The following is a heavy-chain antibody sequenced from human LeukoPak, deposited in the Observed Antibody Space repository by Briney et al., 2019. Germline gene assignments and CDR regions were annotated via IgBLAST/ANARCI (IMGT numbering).Heavy chain of an antibody. CDR1: GGTFSSYA. J-gene: IGHJ5*02. CDR3: ARARPTRNWFDP. CDR2: IIPIFGTA. V-gene: IGHV1-69*01. Sequence: SVKVSCKASGGTFSSYAISWVRQAPGQGLEWMGGIIPIFGTANYAQKFQGRVTITADESTCTAYMELSSLRSEDTAVYYCARARPTRNWFDPWGQGTLVTVSS.